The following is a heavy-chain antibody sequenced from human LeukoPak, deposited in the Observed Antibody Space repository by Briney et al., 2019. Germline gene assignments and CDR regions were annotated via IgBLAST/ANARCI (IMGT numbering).Heavy chain of an antibody. V-gene: IGHV3-21*01. J-gene: IGHJ4*02. CDR3: ARGDSGGMDY. CDR1: GFTFSNYN. D-gene: IGHD3-16*01. Sequence: GGSLRLSCAASGFTFSNYNMNWVRRAPGKGLEWVSSISSSSSYIYYADSVKGRFTISRGNANNSLYLQMNGLRAEDTTVYYCARGDSGGMDYWGQGTLVTVSS. CDR2: ISSSSSYI.